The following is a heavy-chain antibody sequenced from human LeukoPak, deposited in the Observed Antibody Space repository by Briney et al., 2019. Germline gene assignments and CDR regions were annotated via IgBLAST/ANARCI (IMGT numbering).Heavy chain of an antibody. J-gene: IGHJ3*01. D-gene: IGHD3-22*01. CDR1: GGSVSSRHY. CDR2: IYYGGST. V-gene: IGHV4-39*07. Sequence: SETLSLTCTVSGGSVSSRHYWGWIRPPPGKGLEWIGSIYYGGSTYYNASLRSRVTTSVDTSKNQFSLKLSSVTAADTAVYYCAKSTYYYDTFVNAFDFWGQGTVVTVSS. CDR3: AKSTYYYDTFVNAFDF.